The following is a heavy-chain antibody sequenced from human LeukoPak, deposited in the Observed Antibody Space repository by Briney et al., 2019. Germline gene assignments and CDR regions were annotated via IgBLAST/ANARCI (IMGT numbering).Heavy chain of an antibody. CDR3: AREESGHVGV. Sequence: PSETLSLTCAVSGGSFSGYYWSWIRQPPGKGLEWIGEINHSGSTNYNPSLKSRVTISVDTSKNQFSLKLSSVTAADTAVYYCAREESGHVGVWGQGTTVTVSS. CDR2: INHSGST. V-gene: IGHV4-34*01. CDR1: GGSFSGYY. J-gene: IGHJ6*02. D-gene: IGHD1-26*01.